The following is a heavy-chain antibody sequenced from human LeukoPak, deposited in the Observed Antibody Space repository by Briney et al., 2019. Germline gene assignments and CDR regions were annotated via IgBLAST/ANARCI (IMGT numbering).Heavy chain of an antibody. CDR1: GGSFSGYY. Sequence: SETLSLTCAVYGGSFSGYYWSWIRQPPGKGLEWIGEINHSGSTNYNPSLKSRVTISVDTSKNQFSLKLSSVTAADTAVYYCARGLGGCVSRGVDWGQGTLVTVSS. CDR3: ARGLGGCVSRGVD. D-gene: IGHD6-19*01. V-gene: IGHV4-34*01. CDR2: INHSGST. J-gene: IGHJ4*02.